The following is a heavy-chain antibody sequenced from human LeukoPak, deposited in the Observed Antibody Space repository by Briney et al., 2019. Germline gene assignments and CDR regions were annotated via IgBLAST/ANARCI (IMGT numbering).Heavy chain of an antibody. V-gene: IGHV1-18*01. CDR1: GYTFINYG. J-gene: IGHJ4*02. CDR2: ISTYNGDT. Sequence: PRASVKVSCKASGYTFINYGISWVRQAPGQGLEWMAWISTYNGDTNYAQKLQGRVILTTDTSTSTLYLELRSLRSDDTAVYYCARRGPVDTPMSNWEWWYWGQGTLVTVSS. CDR3: ARRGPVDTPMSNWEWWY. D-gene: IGHD5-18*01.